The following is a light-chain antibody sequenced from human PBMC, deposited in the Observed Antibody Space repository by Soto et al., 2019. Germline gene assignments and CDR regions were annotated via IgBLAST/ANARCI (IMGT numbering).Light chain of an antibody. CDR2: DAS. Sequence: EIVLTQSPATLSLSPGERATGSCRASQSVSSYLAWYQQKPGQAPRLLIYDASNRATGIPARFSGSGSGTDFTLTISSLEPEDFAVYYCQQRSNWPLAFGGGTKVEIK. CDR3: QQRSNWPLA. CDR1: QSVSSY. V-gene: IGKV3-11*01. J-gene: IGKJ4*01.